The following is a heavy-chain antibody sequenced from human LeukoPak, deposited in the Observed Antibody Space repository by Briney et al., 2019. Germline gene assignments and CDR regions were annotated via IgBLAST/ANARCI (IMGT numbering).Heavy chain of an antibody. J-gene: IGHJ4*02. CDR3: ARDAYYYDSSGYLGVDY. Sequence: SETLSLTCAVYGGSFSGYYWSWIRQPPGKGLEWIGEINHSGSTNYNPSLKSRVTISVDTSKNQFSLKLSSVTAADTAVYYCARDAYYYDSSGYLGVDYRGQGTLVTVSS. CDR2: INHSGST. D-gene: IGHD3-22*01. V-gene: IGHV4-34*01. CDR1: GGSFSGYY.